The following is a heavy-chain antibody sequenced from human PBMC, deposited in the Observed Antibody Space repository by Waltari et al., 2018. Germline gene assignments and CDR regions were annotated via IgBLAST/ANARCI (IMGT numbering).Heavy chain of an antibody. CDR2: INPNRGDT. V-gene: IGHV1-2*04. Sequence: QVHLVQSGAEVKKPGASVKASCKASGYTFSGYYIQWVRRAPGQGLEWMGRINPNRGDTNDEQKFQGCVTLTRDTSMNPAYMELSSLKSDETAGYYGAGDLGSDYGNRDYWGQGTLVTVAS. D-gene: IGHD4-17*01. CDR3: AGDLGSDYGNRDY. CDR1: GYTFSGYY. J-gene: IGHJ4*02.